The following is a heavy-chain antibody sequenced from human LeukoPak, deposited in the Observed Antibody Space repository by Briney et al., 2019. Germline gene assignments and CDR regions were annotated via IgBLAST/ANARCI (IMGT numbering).Heavy chain of an antibody. Sequence: PGGSLRLSCAASGFRLSSYWMSWVRQAPGKGLEWVANIKEDGSEKYYVDSVKGRFTISRDNAKNSLYLQMNSLRAEDTAVYYCAREGIAAASVLNYWGQGPLVTV. D-gene: IGHD2-2*01. V-gene: IGHV3-7*01. J-gene: IGHJ4*02. CDR1: GFRLSSYW. CDR2: IKEDGSEK. CDR3: AREGIAAASVLNY.